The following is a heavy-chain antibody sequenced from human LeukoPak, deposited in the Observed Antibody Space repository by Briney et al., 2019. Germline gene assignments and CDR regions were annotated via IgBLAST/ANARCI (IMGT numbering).Heavy chain of an antibody. Sequence: PSETLSLTCTVSDDSISNYYWSWIRQPPGKGLEWIGYIYNSGNTNYNPSLKSRVTISIDMSKNQFSLKLSSVTAADTAVYYCARVGILRYFDWLPYDWGQGTLVTVSS. V-gene: IGHV4-59*12. CDR1: DDSISNYY. D-gene: IGHD3-9*01. J-gene: IGHJ4*02. CDR2: IYNSGNT. CDR3: ARVGILRYFDWLPYD.